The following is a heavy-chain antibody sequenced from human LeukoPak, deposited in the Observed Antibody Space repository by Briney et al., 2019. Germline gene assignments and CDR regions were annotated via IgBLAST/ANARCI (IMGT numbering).Heavy chain of an antibody. J-gene: IGHJ4*02. Sequence: GGSLRLSCVASRFTFSNIGMTWVGKARGKGRRGWAGIKQDGSEKYYVDSVKGRFTISRDNAKNSLYLQMNSLSAEDTALYYCARVRGDYGSGSYYNYWGQGTLVTVSS. V-gene: IGHV3-7*01. CDR3: ARVRGDYGSGSYYNY. CDR2: IKQDGSEK. D-gene: IGHD3-10*01. CDR1: RFTFSNIG.